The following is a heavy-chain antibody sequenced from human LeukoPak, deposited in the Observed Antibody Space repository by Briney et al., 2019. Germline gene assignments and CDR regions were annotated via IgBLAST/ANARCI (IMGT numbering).Heavy chain of an antibody. J-gene: IGHJ5*02. CDR1: GYTFTSYY. Sequence: ASVKVSCKASGYTFTSYYMHWVRQAPGQGLEWMGIINPSGGSTSYAQKFQGRVTMTRDTSTNTVYMELSSLRSGDTAVYYCARTGYSRVLDHWGQGTLVTVSS. D-gene: IGHD6-13*01. V-gene: IGHV1-46*01. CDR3: ARTGYSRVLDH. CDR2: INPSGGST.